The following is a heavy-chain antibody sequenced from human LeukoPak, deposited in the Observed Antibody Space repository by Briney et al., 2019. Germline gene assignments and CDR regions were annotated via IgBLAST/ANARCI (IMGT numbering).Heavy chain of an antibody. CDR3: ARQGSWYGLDY. J-gene: IGHJ4*02. V-gene: IGHV3-48*04. Sequence: GGSLRLSCAASGFTFSSYSMNWVRQAPGKGLEWVSYISSSSSTIYYADSVKDRFTISRDNAKNSLYLQMNSLRAEDTAVYYCARQGSWYGLDYWGQGTLVTVSS. D-gene: IGHD6-13*01. CDR1: GFTFSSYS. CDR2: ISSSSSTI.